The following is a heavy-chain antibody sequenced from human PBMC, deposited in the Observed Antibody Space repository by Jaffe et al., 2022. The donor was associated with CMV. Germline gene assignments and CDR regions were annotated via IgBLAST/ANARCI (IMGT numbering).Heavy chain of an antibody. CDR3: AREIRRFYSSGWYDWFDP. CDR1: GFTFSSYW. J-gene: IGHJ5*02. D-gene: IGHD6-19*01. CDR2: INSDGSST. V-gene: IGHV3-74*01. Sequence: EVQLVESGGGLVQPGGSLRLSCAASGFTFSSYWMHWVRQAPGKGLVWVSRINSDGSSTSYADSVKGRFTISRDNAKNTLYLQMNSLRAEDTAVYYCAREIRRFYSSGWYDWFDPWGQGTLVTVSS.